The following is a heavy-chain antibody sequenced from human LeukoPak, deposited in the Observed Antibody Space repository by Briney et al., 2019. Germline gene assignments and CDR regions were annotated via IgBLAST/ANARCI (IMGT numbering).Heavy chain of an antibody. CDR1: GFSLTTSGMC. CDR3: ARTRFGDQGSRTDF. V-gene: IGHV2-70*17. D-gene: IGHD3-10*01. Sequence: ESGPALVNPTQTLTLTCTFSGFSLTTSGMCVSWIRQPPGKALDWLARIDWDDDKFYSTSLKTRLTISKDTSKNQVVLTMTNMDPVDTATYYCARTRFGDQGSRTDFWGQGTLVTVSS. J-gene: IGHJ4*02. CDR2: IDWDDDK.